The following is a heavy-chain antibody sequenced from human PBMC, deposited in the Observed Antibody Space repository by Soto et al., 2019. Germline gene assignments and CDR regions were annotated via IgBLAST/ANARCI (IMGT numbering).Heavy chain of an antibody. D-gene: IGHD6-19*01. CDR3: AKARDRYSSGWWGGDV. CDR1: GFTFSSYA. J-gene: IGHJ6*02. V-gene: IGHV3-23*01. Sequence: EVQLLESGGGLVQPGGSLRLSCAASGFTFSSYAMSWVRQAPGKGLEWVSAISGSGGSTYYADSLKGRFTISRDNSKNTRDLQTNSLRAEDTAVYDCAKARDRYSSGWWGGDVWVQGTTVTVFS. CDR2: ISGSGGST.